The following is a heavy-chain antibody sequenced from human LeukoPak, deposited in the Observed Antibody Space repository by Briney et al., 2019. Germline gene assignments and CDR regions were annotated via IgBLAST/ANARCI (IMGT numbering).Heavy chain of an antibody. D-gene: IGHD6-19*01. J-gene: IGHJ4*02. V-gene: IGHV3-30-3*01. Sequence: PGGSLRLSCAASGFTFSSYAMHWVRRAPGKGLEWVAVISYDGSNKYYADSVKGRFTISRDNSKNTLYLQMNSLRAEDTAVYYCARAPAVAGYFDYWGQGTLVTVSS. CDR3: ARAPAVAGYFDY. CDR2: ISYDGSNK. CDR1: GFTFSSYA.